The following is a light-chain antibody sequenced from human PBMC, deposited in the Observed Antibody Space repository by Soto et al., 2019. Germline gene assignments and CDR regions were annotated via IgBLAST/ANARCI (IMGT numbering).Light chain of an antibody. CDR1: SSNIGTNT. V-gene: IGLV1-44*01. J-gene: IGLJ2*01. Sequence: QSVLTQPPSASGTPGQRVSISCSGGSSNIGTNTVNWYQRLPGTAPKLLIFSNDERPSGVPDRFSGSKSGTSASLAISGLQSDDEADYYCATWDDSLNGVAFGGGTKVTVL. CDR3: ATWDDSLNGVA. CDR2: SND.